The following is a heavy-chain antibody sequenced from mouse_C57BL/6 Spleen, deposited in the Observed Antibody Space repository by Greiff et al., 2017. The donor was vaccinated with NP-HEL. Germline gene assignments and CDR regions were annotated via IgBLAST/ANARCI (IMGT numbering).Heavy chain of an antibody. CDR3: ARGAGRRDAMDY. V-gene: IGHV1-22*01. CDR1: GYTFTDYN. Sequence: EVKLVESGPELVKPGASVKMSCKASGYTFTDYNMHWVKQSHGKSLEWIGYINPNNGGTSYNQKFKGKATLTVNKSSSTAYMELRSLTSEDSAVYYCARGAGRRDAMDYWGQGTSVTVSS. CDR2: INPNNGGT. J-gene: IGHJ4*01. D-gene: IGHD1-1*02.